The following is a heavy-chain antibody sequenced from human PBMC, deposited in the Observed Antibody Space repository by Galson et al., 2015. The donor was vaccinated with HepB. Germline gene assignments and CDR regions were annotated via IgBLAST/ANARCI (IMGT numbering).Heavy chain of an antibody. V-gene: IGHV1-24*01. CDR2: FDPEDGET. D-gene: IGHD3-10*01. CDR3: AKSGYGSGTFWLSVHYYGMDV. Sequence: SVKVSCKVSGYTLTELSMHWVRQAPGKGLEWMGGFDPEDGETIYAQKFQGRVTMTEDTSTDTAYMELSSLRAEDTAVYYCAKSGYGSGTFWLSVHYYGMDVWGQGTTVTVSS. CDR1: GYTLTELS. J-gene: IGHJ6*02.